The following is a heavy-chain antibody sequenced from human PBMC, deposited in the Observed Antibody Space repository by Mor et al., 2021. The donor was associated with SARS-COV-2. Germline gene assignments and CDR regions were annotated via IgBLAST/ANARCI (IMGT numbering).Heavy chain of an antibody. J-gene: IGHJ4*02. Sequence: PGKGLVWVSRINGDGKNTNYADSVKVRFIISRDNAKNTLYLQMNSLRGEDTAVYYCAKGGAGADSWGQGTLVTVSS. V-gene: IGHV3-74*01. CDR2: INGDGKNT. CDR3: AKGGAGADS. D-gene: IGHD6-19*01.